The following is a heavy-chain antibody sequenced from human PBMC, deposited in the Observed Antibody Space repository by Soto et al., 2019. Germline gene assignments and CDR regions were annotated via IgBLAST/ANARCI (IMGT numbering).Heavy chain of an antibody. CDR1: GFTFSDYY. Sequence: QVQLVESGGGLVKPGGSLRLACAASGFTFSDYYMSWIRQAPGKGLEWVSYITSCSTIYYADSVKGRLTISSDNAKNSLDLQINSLRAEDTAVYYCARAPYSSGWYDYYYGMDVWGQGTTVTV. D-gene: IGHD6-19*01. CDR2: ITSCSTI. J-gene: IGHJ6*02. CDR3: ARAPYSSGWYDYYYGMDV. V-gene: IGHV3-11*01.